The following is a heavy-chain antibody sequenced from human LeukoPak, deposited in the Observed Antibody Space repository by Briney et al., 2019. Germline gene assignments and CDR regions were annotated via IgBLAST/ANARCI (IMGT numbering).Heavy chain of an antibody. J-gene: IGHJ4*02. D-gene: IGHD6-25*01. CDR1: GGSXXGYY. CDR2: INHSGST. Sequence: LSLTXXXYGGSXXGYYWTWIRQPPGKGLEWIGEINHSGSTDYNPSLKSRVTISVDTSKNQFSLKLNSVTAADTAVYYCARGQLRLSNWGQGSLVIVSS. CDR3: ARGQLRLSN. V-gene: IGHV4-34*01.